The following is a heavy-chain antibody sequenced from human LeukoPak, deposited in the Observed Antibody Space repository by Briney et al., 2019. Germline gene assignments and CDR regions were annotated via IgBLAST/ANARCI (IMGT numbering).Heavy chain of an antibody. CDR3: ARGGIVGATLAAFDI. CDR1: GYTFTSYY. D-gene: IGHD1-26*01. J-gene: IGHJ3*02. Sequence: ASVKVSCKASGYTFTSYYMHWVRQAPGQGLEWMGWISAYNGNTNYAQKLQGRVTMTTDTSTSTAYMELRSLRSDDTAVYYCARGGIVGATLAAFDIWGQGTMVTVSS. V-gene: IGHV1-18*04. CDR2: ISAYNGNT.